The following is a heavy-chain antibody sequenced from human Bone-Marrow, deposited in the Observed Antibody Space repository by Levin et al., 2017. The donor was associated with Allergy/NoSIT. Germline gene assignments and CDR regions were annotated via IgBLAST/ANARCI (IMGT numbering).Heavy chain of an antibody. Sequence: SLKISCVASGFSFDDYGMEWVRQAPGKGLEWVSGINWRSDDIGYADSMKGRFTISRDNARNSLFLEMRSLRVEDTALYYCARAYYGDYANDSFHVWGQGTMVTVSS. J-gene: IGHJ3*01. CDR2: INWRSDDI. CDR3: ARAYYGDYANDSFHV. V-gene: IGHV3-9*01. D-gene: IGHD4-17*01. CDR1: GFSFDDYG.